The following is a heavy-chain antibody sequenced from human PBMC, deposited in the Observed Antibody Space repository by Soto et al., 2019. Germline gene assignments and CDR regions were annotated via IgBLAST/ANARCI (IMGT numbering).Heavy chain of an antibody. V-gene: IGHV1-69*10. CDR2: IIPMFGIM. CDR3: AILTPITGVY. D-gene: IGHD5-12*01. Sequence: SVKVSCKVSGGSFSTYTLTWVRQAPGQGLEWMGGIIPMFGIMNYAQKFQGRVTITADRSTTTAYMEPISLRSDDTAVYYCAILTPITGVYWGQGAQVTVSS. J-gene: IGHJ4*02. CDR1: GGSFSTYT.